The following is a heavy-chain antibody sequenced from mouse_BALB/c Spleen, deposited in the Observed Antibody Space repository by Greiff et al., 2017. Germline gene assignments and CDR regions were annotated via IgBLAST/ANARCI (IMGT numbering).Heavy chain of an antibody. CDR3: TREWLSSTMDY. J-gene: IGHJ4*01. CDR1: GYTFTSYY. Sequence: QVQLQQSGAELVKPGASVKLSCKASGYTFTSYYMYWVKQRPGQGLEWIGEINPSNGGTNFNEKFKSKATLTVDKSSSTAYMQLSSLTSEDSAVYYCTREWLSSTMDYWGQGTSVTVSS. D-gene: IGHD1-2*01. V-gene: IGHV1S81*02. CDR2: INPSNGGT.